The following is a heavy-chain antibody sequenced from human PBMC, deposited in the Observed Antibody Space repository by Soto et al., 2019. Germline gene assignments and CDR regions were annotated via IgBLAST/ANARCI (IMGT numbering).Heavy chain of an antibody. Sequence: QVQLQQWGAGLLKPSETLSLTCAVYGGSFSGYYWSWIRQPPGKGLEWIGEINHSGSTNYNPSLKSRGTISVDTSKSQFSLKLSSVTAADTAVYYCARGHRGWYAFDIWGQGTMVTVSS. J-gene: IGHJ3*02. V-gene: IGHV4-34*01. D-gene: IGHD6-19*01. CDR1: GGSFSGYY. CDR2: INHSGST. CDR3: ARGHRGWYAFDI.